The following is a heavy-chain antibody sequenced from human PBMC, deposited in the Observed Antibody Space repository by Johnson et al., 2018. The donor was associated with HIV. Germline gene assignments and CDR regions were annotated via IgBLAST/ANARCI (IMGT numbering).Heavy chain of an antibody. D-gene: IGHD2-2*01. CDR2: ISSSGSTI. Sequence: MQLVESGGGVQRPGGSLRLSCAASGFTFDDFGMGWVRQAPGKGLEWVSYISSSGSTIYYADSVKGRFTISRDNAKNSLYLQMNSLRAEDTAVYYCAREGFVVLPAAMRLFAFDIWGQGTMVTVSS. CDR3: AREGFVVLPAAMRLFAFDI. V-gene: IGHV3-48*04. CDR1: GFTFDDFG. J-gene: IGHJ3*02.